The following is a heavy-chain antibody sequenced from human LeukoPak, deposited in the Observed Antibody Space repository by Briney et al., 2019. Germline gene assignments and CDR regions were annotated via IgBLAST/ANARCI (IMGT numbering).Heavy chain of an antibody. CDR3: ATHVLLWSNYFDY. V-gene: IGHV1-24*01. CDR1: GYTLTELS. J-gene: IGHJ4*02. D-gene: IGHD3-10*01. Sequence: ASVKVSCKVSGYTLTELSMHWVRQAPGKGLEWMGGFDPEDGETIYAQKSQGRVTMTEDTSTDTAYMELSSLRSEDTAVYYCATHVLLWSNYFDYWGQGTLVTVSS. CDR2: FDPEDGET.